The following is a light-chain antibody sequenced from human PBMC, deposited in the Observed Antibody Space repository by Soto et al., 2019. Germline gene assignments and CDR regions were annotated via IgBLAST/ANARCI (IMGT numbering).Light chain of an antibody. CDR3: QQYNNWPLLT. Sequence: VMTQSPATLSKSPGERATLSCRASQSVSSNLAWYQQKPGQAPRLLIYGASTRATGIPARFSGSGSGTEFTLTISSLQSEAFAVYYCQQYNNWPLLTFGGGTKVDIK. V-gene: IGKV3-15*01. CDR2: GAS. J-gene: IGKJ4*01. CDR1: QSVSSN.